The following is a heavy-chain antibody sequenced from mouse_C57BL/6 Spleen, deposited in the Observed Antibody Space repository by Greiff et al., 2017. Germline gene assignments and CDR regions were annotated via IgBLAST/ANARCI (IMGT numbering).Heavy chain of an antibody. D-gene: IGHD2-4*01. J-gene: IGHJ1*03. CDR3: TREKYDYDDPRGYFDV. CDR2: IDPETGGT. CDR1: GYTFTDYE. V-gene: IGHV1-15*01. Sequence: QVQLQQSGAELVRPGASVTLSCKASGYTFTDYEMHWMKQTPVHGLEWIGAIDPETGGTAYNQKFKGKAILTADKSSSTAYMELRSLTSEDSAVYYCTREKYDYDDPRGYFDVWGTGTTVTVSS.